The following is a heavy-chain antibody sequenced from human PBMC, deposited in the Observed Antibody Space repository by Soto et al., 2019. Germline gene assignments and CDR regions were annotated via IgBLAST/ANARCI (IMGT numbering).Heavy chain of an antibody. V-gene: IGHV1-69*13. J-gene: IGHJ6*02. CDR2: IIPIFGTA. Sequence: EASVKVSCKASGGTFSSYAISWVRQAPGQGLEWMGGIIPIFGTANYAQKFQGRVTITADESTSTAYMELSSLRSEDTAVYYCASDQPTGLRYFDGESRPPYIGRVDVWGQGPTVTVSS. CDR1: GGTFSSYA. CDR3: ASDQPTGLRYFDGESRPPYIGRVDV. D-gene: IGHD3-9*01.